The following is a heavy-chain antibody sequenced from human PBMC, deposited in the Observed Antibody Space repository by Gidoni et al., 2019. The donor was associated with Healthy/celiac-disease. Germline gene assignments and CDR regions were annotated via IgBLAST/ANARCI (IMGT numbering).Heavy chain of an antibody. CDR1: GFTFSSYW. CDR3: ARAGGGDWVDAFDI. Sequence: EVQLVESGGGLVQPGGSLRLSCAASGFTFSSYWMHWVRQAPGKGLVWVSRINSDGSSTSYADSVKGRFTISRDNAKNTLYLQMNSLRAEDTAVYYCARAGGGDWVDAFDIWGQGTMVTVSS. CDR2: INSDGSST. J-gene: IGHJ3*02. D-gene: IGHD2-21*02. V-gene: IGHV3-74*01.